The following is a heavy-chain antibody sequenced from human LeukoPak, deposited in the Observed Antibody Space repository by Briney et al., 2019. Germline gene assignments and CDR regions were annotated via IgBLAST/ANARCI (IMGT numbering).Heavy chain of an antibody. V-gene: IGHV3-15*01. CDR1: GFIFSTYA. CDR3: TTNDAFDI. Sequence: GGSLRLSCSASGFIFSTYAMHWVRQAPGKGLEWVGRIKTETAGGATDYAAPVKGRFAISRDDSKNTVYLQMTSLKSEDSAVYYCTTNDAFDIWGQGTMVTVSS. CDR2: IKTETAGGAT. J-gene: IGHJ3*02.